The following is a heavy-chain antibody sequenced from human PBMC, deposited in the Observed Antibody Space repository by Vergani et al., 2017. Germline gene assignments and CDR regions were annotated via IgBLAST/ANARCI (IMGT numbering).Heavy chain of an antibody. CDR3: ARGPDCSSTSCYEKGAFDI. D-gene: IGHD2-2*01. CDR2: IYYSGST. CDR1: GGSISSGGYY. V-gene: IGHV4-31*01. Sequence: QVQLQESGPGLVKPSQTLSLTCTVSGGSISSGGYYWSWIRQHPGKGLEWIGYIYYSGSTYYNPALTSLVTISVDTSKNQFSLKLSSVTAADTAVYYCARGPDCSSTSCYEKGAFDIWGQGTMVTVSS. J-gene: IGHJ3*02.